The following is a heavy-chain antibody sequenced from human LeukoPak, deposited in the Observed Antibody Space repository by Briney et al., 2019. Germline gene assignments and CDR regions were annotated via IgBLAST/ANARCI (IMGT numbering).Heavy chain of an antibody. CDR3: AKASQGNEYSSSFDY. CDR2: ISVSGSNT. J-gene: IGHJ4*02. V-gene: IGHV3-23*01. D-gene: IGHD6-6*01. Sequence: PGGSVTLSCGASGFHFRNYAMSWVRQAPGKGLAWVSGISVSGSNTYYVDSVKGRLTISRDNSKDRLYLQMSSLRAEDTAIYYCAKASQGNEYSSSFDYWGQGTLVPVSS. CDR1: GFHFRNYA.